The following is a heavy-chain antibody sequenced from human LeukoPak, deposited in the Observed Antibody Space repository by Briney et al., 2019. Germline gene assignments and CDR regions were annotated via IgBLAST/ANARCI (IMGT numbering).Heavy chain of an antibody. D-gene: IGHD3-9*01. Sequence: SETLSLTCSVSGYSISSGYYWGWIRQPPGKGLEWIGEINHSGSTNYNPSLKSRVTISVDTSKNQFSLKLSSVTAADTAVYYCARRDRYYDILTGYWSSYYFDYWGQGTLVTVSS. CDR1: GYSISSGYY. J-gene: IGHJ4*02. V-gene: IGHV4-38-2*02. CDR3: ARRDRYYDILTGYWSSYYFDY. CDR2: INHSGST.